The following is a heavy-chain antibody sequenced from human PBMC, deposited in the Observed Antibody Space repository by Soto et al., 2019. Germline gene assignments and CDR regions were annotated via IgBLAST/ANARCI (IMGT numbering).Heavy chain of an antibody. J-gene: IGHJ6*03. V-gene: IGHV1-3*01. CDR3: AVGSWVFGNYYMDV. Sequence: QVQLVQSGAEVKKPGASVKVSCKASGYTFTSYAMHWVRQAPGQRLEWMGWINAGNGNTKYSQKFQGRVTITRDTSASTAYMELSSLRSEDTAVYYCAVGSWVFGNYYMDVWGKGTTVTVSS. CDR2: INAGNGNT. D-gene: IGHD3-3*01. CDR1: GYTFTSYA.